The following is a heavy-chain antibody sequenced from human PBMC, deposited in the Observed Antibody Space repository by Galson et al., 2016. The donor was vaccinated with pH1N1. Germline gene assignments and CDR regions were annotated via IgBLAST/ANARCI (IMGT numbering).Heavy chain of an antibody. CDR2: ISYDGSDK. D-gene: IGHD3-9*01. V-gene: IGHV3-30*18. Sequence: SLRLSCAASGFIINNYYMTWVRQAPGKGLEWVAGISYDGSDKFYADSVKGRFTISRDNSKNTLYLLMDSLRYDDTAVYYCAKDQSVFDLPIDYWGQGTLVSVSS. J-gene: IGHJ4*02. CDR3: AKDQSVFDLPIDY. CDR1: GFIINNYY.